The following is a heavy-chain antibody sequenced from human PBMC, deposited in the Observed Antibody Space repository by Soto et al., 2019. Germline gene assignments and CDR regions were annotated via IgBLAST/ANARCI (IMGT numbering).Heavy chain of an antibody. Sequence: QVQLVESGGGVVQPGRSLRLSCAASGFTFSSYGMHWVRQAPGKGLEWVAVISYDGSNKYYADSVKGRFTISRDNSKNPLYLQMNSLRAEDTAVYYCAKDKRRYCSGGSCYDDYWGQGTLVTVSS. V-gene: IGHV3-30*18. D-gene: IGHD2-15*01. CDR3: AKDKRRYCSGGSCYDDY. J-gene: IGHJ4*02. CDR2: ISYDGSNK. CDR1: GFTFSSYG.